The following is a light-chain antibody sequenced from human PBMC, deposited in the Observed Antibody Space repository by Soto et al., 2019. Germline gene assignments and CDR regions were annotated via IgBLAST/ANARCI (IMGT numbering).Light chain of an antibody. CDR1: ALPKQY. V-gene: IGLV3-25*03. CDR3: QSADSSGSYVV. CDR2: KDN. J-gene: IGLJ2*01. Sequence: SYELTQPPSVSVSPGQTARITCSGDALPKQYAYWYQQKPGLAPVLVIYKDNERPSGIPERFSGSTSGTTVTLTISGVQAEDEADYYCQSADSSGSYVVFGGGTKVTVL.